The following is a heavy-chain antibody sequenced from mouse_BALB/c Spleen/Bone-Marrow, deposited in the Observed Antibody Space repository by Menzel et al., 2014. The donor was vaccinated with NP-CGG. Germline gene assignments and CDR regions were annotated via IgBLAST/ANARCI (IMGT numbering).Heavy chain of an antibody. D-gene: IGHD4-1*01. CDR1: GISITTGNYR. Sequence: EVKVVESGPGLVKPSQTVSLTCTVTGISITTGNYRWSWIRQFPGNKLEWIGYIYYSGTITYNPSLTSRTTITRDTSKNQFFLEMNSMTAEDTATYYCARDGNWDGHFDYWGQGTTLTVSS. J-gene: IGHJ2*01. CDR2: IYYSGTI. V-gene: IGHV3-5*02. CDR3: ARDGNWDGHFDY.